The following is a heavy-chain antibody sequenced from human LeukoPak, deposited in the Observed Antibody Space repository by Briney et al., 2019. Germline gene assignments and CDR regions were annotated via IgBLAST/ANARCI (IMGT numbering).Heavy chain of an antibody. Sequence: EGSLRLSCAASGFTLSSYAMNWVRLAPGKGLEWVSAISGSGASTYYADSVKGRFTISRDNSKNTLYLQMNSLRAEDTAVYYCVPPPFADYWGQGTLVTVSS. CDR1: GFTLSSYA. CDR3: VPPPFADY. V-gene: IGHV3-23*01. CDR2: ISGSGAST. J-gene: IGHJ4*02.